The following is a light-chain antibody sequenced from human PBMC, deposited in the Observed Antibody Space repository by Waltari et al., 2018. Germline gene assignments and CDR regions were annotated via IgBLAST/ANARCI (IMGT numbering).Light chain of an antibody. CDR2: GNS. CDR1: SPNIGAGYE. CDR3: QSYDSSLSGWV. V-gene: IGLV1-40*01. J-gene: IGLJ3*02. Sequence: QSVLTPPPSVSGAPGQRVTISCTGSSPNIGAGYEVHWYQQLPGTAPKLLIYGNSNRPSGVPDRFSGSKSGTSASLAITGLQAEDEADYYCQSYDSSLSGWVFGGGTKLTVL.